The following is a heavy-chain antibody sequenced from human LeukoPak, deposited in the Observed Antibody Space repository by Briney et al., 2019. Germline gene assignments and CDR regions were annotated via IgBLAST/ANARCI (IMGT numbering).Heavy chain of an antibody. D-gene: IGHD3-16*01. CDR3: ARFRWGSGFDY. CDR1: GGSISSYY. CDR2: IYYSGST. J-gene: IGHJ4*02. Sequence: PSETLSLTCTVSGGSISSYYWSWIRQPPGKGLEWIGYIYYSGSTNYNPSLKSRVTISVDTSKNQFSLKLNSVSAADTAVYYCARFRWGSGFDYWGQGTLVTVSS. V-gene: IGHV4-59*01.